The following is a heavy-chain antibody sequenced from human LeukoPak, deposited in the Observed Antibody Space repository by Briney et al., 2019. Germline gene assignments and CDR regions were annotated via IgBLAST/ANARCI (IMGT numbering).Heavy chain of an antibody. Sequence: GGSLRLSCAASGFTFSSYGMHWVRQAPGEGLEWVAVISYDGSNKYYADSVKGRFTISRDNSKNTLYLQMNSLRAEDTAVYYCAKAPSQIAGGDWAQGALVTVSS. J-gene: IGHJ4*02. V-gene: IGHV3-30*18. D-gene: IGHD2-21*01. CDR3: AKAPSQIAGGD. CDR2: ISYDGSNK. CDR1: GFTFSSYG.